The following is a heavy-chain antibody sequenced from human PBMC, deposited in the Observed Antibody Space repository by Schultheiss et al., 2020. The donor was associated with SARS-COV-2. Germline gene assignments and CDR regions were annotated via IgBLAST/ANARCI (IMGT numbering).Heavy chain of an antibody. CDR1: GGSISSYY. Sequence: SETLSLTCTVSGGSISSYYWSWIRQPPGKGLEWIGYIYYSGSTNYNPSLKSRVTISVDTSKNQFSLKLSSVTAADTAVYYCARSSSSSWYNFDSWGLGTLVTVAS. D-gene: IGHD6-13*01. V-gene: IGHV4-59*01. J-gene: IGHJ4*02. CDR3: ARSSSSSWYNFDS. CDR2: IYYSGST.